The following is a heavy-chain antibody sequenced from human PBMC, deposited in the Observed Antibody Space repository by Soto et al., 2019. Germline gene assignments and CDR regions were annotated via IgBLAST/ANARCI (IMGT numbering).Heavy chain of an antibody. CDR2: ASYDGTYK. J-gene: IGHJ4*02. D-gene: IGHD3-16*01. Sequence: QVELVESGGGVVRPGKSLTVSCTGSGFVFGGFGMHWVRQTPGKGLEWLGMASYDGTYKYFADSVKGRFTISRDNGMNSVYLQMDTLCIKKTALCFRARGGDVLDYWGRGTQVTVSS. CDR1: GFVFGGFG. V-gene: IGHV3-30*03. CDR3: ARGGDVLDY.